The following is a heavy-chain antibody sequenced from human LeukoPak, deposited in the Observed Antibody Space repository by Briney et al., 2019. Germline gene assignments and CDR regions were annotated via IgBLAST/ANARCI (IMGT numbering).Heavy chain of an antibody. J-gene: IGHJ4*02. V-gene: IGHV3-23*01. D-gene: IGHD6-13*01. Sequence: GGSLRLSCAASGFTFSSYAMSWVRQAPGKGLEWVSAISGSGGSTYYAVSVKGRLTISRDNSKNTLYLQMNSLRAEDTAVYYCARHQRSSSWSGEDYWGQGTLVTVSS. CDR3: ARHQRSSSWSGEDY. CDR2: ISGSGGST. CDR1: GFTFSSYA.